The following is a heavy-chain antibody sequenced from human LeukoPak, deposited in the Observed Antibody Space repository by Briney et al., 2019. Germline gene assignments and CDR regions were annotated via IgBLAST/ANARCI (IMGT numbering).Heavy chain of an antibody. CDR2: IYHSGGS. J-gene: IGHJ4*02. D-gene: IGHD6-19*01. V-gene: IGHV4-38-2*02. CDR1: GYFISGGYY. Sequence: SETLSLTCNVSGYFISGGYYWGWIRLPPGKGLEWIGNIYHSGGSYYNPSLKSQVSLSVDTSKNQFSLNLTSVTAAVTAVYYCARLSGSGIIDYWGQGALVTVSS. CDR3: ARLSGSGIIDY.